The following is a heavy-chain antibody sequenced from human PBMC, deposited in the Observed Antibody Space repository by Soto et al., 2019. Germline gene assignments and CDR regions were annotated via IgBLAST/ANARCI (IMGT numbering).Heavy chain of an antibody. D-gene: IGHD4-17*01. J-gene: IGHJ6*02. Sequence: PSETLSLTCTVPGGSISSSSYYWGWIRQPPGKGLEWIGSIYYSGSTYYNPSLKSRVTISVDTSKNQFSLKLSYVTAADTAVYYCASPLYGDYDADYYYGMDVWGQGTTVTVSS. V-gene: IGHV4-39*01. CDR2: IYYSGST. CDR3: ASPLYGDYDADYYYGMDV. CDR1: GGSISSSSYY.